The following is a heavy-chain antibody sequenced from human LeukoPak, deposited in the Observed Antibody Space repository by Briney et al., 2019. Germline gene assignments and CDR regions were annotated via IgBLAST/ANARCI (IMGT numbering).Heavy chain of an antibody. CDR3: ARGVGY. CDR2: VYASGRT. J-gene: IGHJ4*02. D-gene: IGHD2-15*01. CDR1: GGSISTGNYH. Sequence: PSETLSLTCTVSGGSISTGNYHWTWIRQPAGKGLEWIGRVYASGRTNYNPSLKSRVTISIDTPKNQFSLKLGSVTAADTAMYYCARGVGYWGQGTLVTVSS. V-gene: IGHV4-61*02.